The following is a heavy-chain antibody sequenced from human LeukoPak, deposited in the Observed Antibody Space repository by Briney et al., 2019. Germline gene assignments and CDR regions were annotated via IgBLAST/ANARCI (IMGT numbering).Heavy chain of an antibody. J-gene: IGHJ6*03. D-gene: IGHD3-10*01. Sequence: GGSLRLSCATSGFSFSSYAMSWVRQAPGKGLEWVSAMSSSDDGRYYAASVRGRFTISRDTSRSTLYLQMNSLRAEDAAVYYCAKDRELLWFGELLNYYYYYYMDVWGKGTTVTISS. V-gene: IGHV3-23*01. CDR3: AKDRELLWFGELLNYYYYYYMDV. CDR1: GFSFSSYA. CDR2: MSSSDDGR.